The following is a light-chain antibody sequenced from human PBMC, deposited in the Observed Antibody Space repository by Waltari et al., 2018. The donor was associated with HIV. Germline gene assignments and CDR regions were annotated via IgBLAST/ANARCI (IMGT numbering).Light chain of an antibody. CDR2: RAY. CDR3: VAWDDSLSGYV. J-gene: IGLJ1*01. V-gene: IGLV1-47*01. Sequence: QSVLTQPPSASGTLGQGVTISCPGSNSNVGSKPVYWFQQVPGTAPKLLIYRAYQRRSGIPDRFAGSKAGASASLTISGLRSEDEADYYCVAWDDSLSGYVFGTGTKVSVL. CDR1: NSNVGSKP.